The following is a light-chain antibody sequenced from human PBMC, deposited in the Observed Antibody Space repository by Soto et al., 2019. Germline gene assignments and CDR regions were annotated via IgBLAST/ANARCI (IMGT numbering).Light chain of an antibody. CDR3: SSYTSISTYV. CDR2: DVT. Sequence: QSSLSHPDFMYGSICYSTTISCTGTCSVVGGNNFVSWYQQHPDKAPKLMIYDVTNRPSGVSNRFSGSKSGNTASLTISGLQAEDEADYYCSSYTSISTYVFGTGTKVTVL. V-gene: IGLV2-14*01. CDR1: CSVVGGNNF. J-gene: IGLJ1*01.